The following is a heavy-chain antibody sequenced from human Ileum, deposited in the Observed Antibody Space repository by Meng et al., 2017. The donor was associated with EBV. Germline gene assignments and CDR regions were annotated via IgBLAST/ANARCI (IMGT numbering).Heavy chain of an antibody. CDR1: GFSLSTSEVG. J-gene: IGHJ5*02. CDR2: IYWDDDK. Sequence: QITLKESGPTLVKPXXTLTLTCTFSGFSLSTSEVGVGWIRQPPGKALEWLAVIYWDDDKRYSPSLKSRLTITKDTSKNQVVLTLTNMDPVDTATYYCALFTRSWFDPWGQGTLVHVSS. V-gene: IGHV2-5*02. CDR3: ALFTRSWFDP. D-gene: IGHD2-2*01.